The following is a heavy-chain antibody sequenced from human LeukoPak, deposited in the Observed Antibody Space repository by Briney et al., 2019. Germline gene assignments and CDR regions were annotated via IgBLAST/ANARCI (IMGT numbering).Heavy chain of an antibody. V-gene: IGHV3-23*01. J-gene: IGHJ4*02. D-gene: IGHD3-22*01. CDR3: AKDQIEAMIVVVIANVFDY. Sequence: GGSLRLSCAASGFTFSSYAMSWVRQAPGKGLEWVAAISGSGGSTYYADSVKGRFTISRDNSKNTLYLQMNSLRAEDTAVYYCAKDQIEAMIVVVIANVFDYWGQGTLVTVSS. CDR1: GFTFSSYA. CDR2: ISGSGGST.